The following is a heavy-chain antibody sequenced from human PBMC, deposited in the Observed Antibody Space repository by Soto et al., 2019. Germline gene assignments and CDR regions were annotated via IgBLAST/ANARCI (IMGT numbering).Heavy chain of an antibody. CDR1: GGSISTVGHY. CDR2: LYYSGST. V-gene: IGHV4-61*08. J-gene: IGHJ4*02. D-gene: IGHD6-19*01. CDR3: ASTEYSSGWPFDY. Sequence: SETLSLTCSVSGGSISTVGHYWTWIRQPAGKGLEWIGYLYYSGSTNYNPSLKSRVTISVDTSKNQFSLKLSSVTAADTAVYYCASTEYSSGWPFDYWGQGIQVTVSS.